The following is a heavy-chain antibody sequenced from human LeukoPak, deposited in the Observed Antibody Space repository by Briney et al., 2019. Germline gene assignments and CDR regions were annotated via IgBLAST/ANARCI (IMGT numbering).Heavy chain of an antibody. CDR1: GFTFSSSA. D-gene: IGHD1-26*01. Sequence: GGSLRLSCAASGFTFSSSAMHWVRQAPGKGLEWVTFIRYDGSEEYYADSVKGRFTVSRDNSKNTLYLQMNSLRLEDTAVYYCARERDRRGYFDYWGQGTLVTVSS. CDR2: IRYDGSEE. CDR3: ARERDRRGYFDY. V-gene: IGHV3-30*02. J-gene: IGHJ4*02.